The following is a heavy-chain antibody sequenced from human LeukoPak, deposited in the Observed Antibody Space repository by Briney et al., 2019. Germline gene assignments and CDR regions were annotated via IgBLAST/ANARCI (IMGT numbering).Heavy chain of an antibody. V-gene: IGHV3-9*01. Sequence: PGGSLRLSCAASGFTFDDYAMHWVRQAPGKGLEWVSGISWNSGSIGYADSVKGRFTISRDNAKSSLYLQMNSLRVEDTAVYYCARRWVSGSNFDSWGQGTLVTVSS. D-gene: IGHD1-14*01. J-gene: IGHJ4*02. CDR3: ARRWVSGSNFDS. CDR1: GFTFDDYA. CDR2: ISWNSGSI.